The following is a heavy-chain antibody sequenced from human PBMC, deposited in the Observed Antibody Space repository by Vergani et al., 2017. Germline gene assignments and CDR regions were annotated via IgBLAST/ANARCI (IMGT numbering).Heavy chain of an antibody. D-gene: IGHD5/OR15-5a*01. J-gene: IGHJ6*02. V-gene: IGHV1-69-2*01. Sequence: EVQLVQSGAEVKKPGATMKISCKVSGYTFPYHYMHWVKQAPGKGLEWMGLVDPEDGETIYAEKFKGRVTIAADTSTDTAHLELSSLRSEDTAVYYCATPQTVSTGGMEVWGQGTTVIVSS. CDR1: GYTFPYHY. CDR2: VDPEDGET. CDR3: ATPQTVSTGGMEV.